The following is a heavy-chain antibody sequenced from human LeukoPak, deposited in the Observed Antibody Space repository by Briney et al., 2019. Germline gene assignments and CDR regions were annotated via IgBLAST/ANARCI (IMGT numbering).Heavy chain of an antibody. V-gene: IGHV3-30*02. Sequence: QPGGSLRLSCAASGFTFSSYGMHWVRQAPGKGLEWVTFIRYDGSNKYNADYVKGRFTISRDNSKNTLYLQMNSLRAEDTAMYYCAKDWRRIILVGPISRHGNYMDVWGKGTTVTISS. J-gene: IGHJ6*03. CDR2: IRYDGSNK. D-gene: IGHD2-15*01. CDR1: GFTFSSYG. CDR3: AKDWRRIILVGPISRHGNYMDV.